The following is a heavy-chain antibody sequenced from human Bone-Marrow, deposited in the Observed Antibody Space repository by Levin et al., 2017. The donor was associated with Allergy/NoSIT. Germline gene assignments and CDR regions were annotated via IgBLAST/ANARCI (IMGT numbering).Heavy chain of an antibody. CDR2: IYSGGST. Sequence: GESLKISCAASGFTVSSHYMSWVRQAPGKGLEWVSVIYSGGSTYYADSVKGRFTISRDNSKNTLYLQMNSLRAEDTAVYYCARDGAVVTSGRGAFDIWGQGTMVTVSS. CDR1: GFTVSSHY. J-gene: IGHJ3*02. CDR3: ARDGAVVTSGRGAFDI. V-gene: IGHV3-53*01. D-gene: IGHD2-21*02.